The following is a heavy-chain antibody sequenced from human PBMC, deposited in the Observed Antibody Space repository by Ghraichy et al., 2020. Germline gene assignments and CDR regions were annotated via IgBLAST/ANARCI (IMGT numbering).Heavy chain of an antibody. D-gene: IGHD1-1*01. V-gene: IGHV3-13*05. CDR2: IGTAGAP. CDR3: RRAQLYVDVFDI. Sequence: GGSLRLSCAASGFTFSNYDMHWVRLGSGKSLEWVSGIGTAGAPYYSDSVEGRFTISKENAKNSVYLQMNSLTAEYTAVYFCRRAQLYVDVFDIWDQGTVVPVSS. CDR1: GFTFSNYD. J-gene: IGHJ3*02.